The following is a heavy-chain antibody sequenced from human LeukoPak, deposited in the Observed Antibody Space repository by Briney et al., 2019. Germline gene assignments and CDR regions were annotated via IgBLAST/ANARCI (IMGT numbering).Heavy chain of an antibody. CDR1: GGSISSGGYS. Sequence: PSQTLSLTCAVSGGSISSGGYSWSWIRQPPGKGLEWIGYIYHSGSTNYNPSLKSRVTISVDTSKNQFSLKLSSVTAADTAVYYCARDPDIAAAGYFDYWGQGTLVTVSS. CDR2: IYHSGST. V-gene: IGHV4-30-2*01. J-gene: IGHJ4*02. CDR3: ARDPDIAAAGYFDY. D-gene: IGHD6-13*01.